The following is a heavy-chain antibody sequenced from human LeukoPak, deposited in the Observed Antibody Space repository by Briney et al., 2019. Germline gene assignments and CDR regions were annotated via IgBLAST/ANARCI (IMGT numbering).Heavy chain of an antibody. V-gene: IGHV1-2*02. D-gene: IGHD3-16*01. CDR1: GYTFTGYY. Sequence: ASVKVSCKASGYTFTGYYMHWVRQAPGQGLEWMGWITPNSGGTNYAQKFQGRVTMTRDTSISTAYMELSRLRSDDTAVYYCARTYYDYVWGSYGFDYWGQGTLVTVSS. CDR2: ITPNSGGT. J-gene: IGHJ4*02. CDR3: ARTYYDYVWGSYGFDY.